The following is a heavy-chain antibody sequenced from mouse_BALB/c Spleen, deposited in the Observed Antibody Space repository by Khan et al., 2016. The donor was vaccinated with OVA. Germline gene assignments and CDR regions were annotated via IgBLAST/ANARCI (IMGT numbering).Heavy chain of an antibody. CDR2: INPQIGAT. Sequence: VQLKESGPELVRPGASVKISCTASGYSFTGYFMNWVMQSHGKSLEWIGRINPQIGATFYNQRFKDKTTLTVDESSSTAHMELRSLASEDSAVYYCTRIYRSDFDYWGQGTTLTVSP. J-gene: IGHJ2*01. CDR3: TRIYRSDFDY. D-gene: IGHD1-1*01. CDR1: GYSFTGYF. V-gene: IGHV1-20*02.